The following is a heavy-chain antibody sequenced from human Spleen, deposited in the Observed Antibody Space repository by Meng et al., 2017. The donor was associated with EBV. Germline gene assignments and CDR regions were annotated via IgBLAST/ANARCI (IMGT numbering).Heavy chain of an antibody. J-gene: IGHJ5*02. Sequence: QEQLVQSGAEVKKPGASVKVSCKASGYNFYNLYIHWVRQAPGQGLEWMGRINPKSGDAGYAQKFQGRVTMTRDTSIFTAYMELNRLRSEDTAVYYCARETIMSTLGVFSGWFDPWGQGTLVTVSS. CDR1: GYNFYNLY. CDR2: INPKSGDA. D-gene: IGHD5/OR15-5a*01. CDR3: ARETIMSTLGVFSGWFDP. V-gene: IGHV1-2*06.